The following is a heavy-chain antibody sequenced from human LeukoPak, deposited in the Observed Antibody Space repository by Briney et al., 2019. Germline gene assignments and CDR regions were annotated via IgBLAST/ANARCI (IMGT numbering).Heavy chain of an antibody. CDR3: ARERNNWFDP. CDR2: ISTYTGDT. Sequence: ASVKVSCKASGYTLTSYGLSWVRQAPGQGLEWMGWISTYTGDTNYAQNLQGRVTMTTDTSTSTAYMELRSLRSDDTAVYYCARERNNWFDPWGQGTLVTVSS. J-gene: IGHJ5*02. CDR1: GYTLTSYG. V-gene: IGHV1-18*01.